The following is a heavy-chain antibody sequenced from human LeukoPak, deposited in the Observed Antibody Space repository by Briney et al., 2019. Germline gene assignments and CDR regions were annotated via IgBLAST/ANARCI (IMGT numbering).Heavy chain of an antibody. CDR3: ARRGRAAGKYGGYEYWYFDY. D-gene: IGHD5-12*01. Sequence: SETLSLTCTVSGGSISRYYWSWIRQPAGKGLEWIGRIYTSGSTNYNASLKSRVSMSVDTSKNQFSLKLSSVTAADTAVYYCARRGRAAGKYGGYEYWYFDYWGQGTLVTVSS. CDR1: GGSISRYY. CDR2: IYTSGST. V-gene: IGHV4-4*07. J-gene: IGHJ4*02.